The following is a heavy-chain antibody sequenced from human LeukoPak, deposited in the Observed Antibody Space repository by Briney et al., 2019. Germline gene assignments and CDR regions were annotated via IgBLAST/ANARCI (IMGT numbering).Heavy chain of an antibody. D-gene: IGHD1-26*01. V-gene: IGHV1-46*01. J-gene: IGHJ4*02. CDR3: ARDKDAATTPYCFDY. Sequence: ASVKVSCKASGYTFTGYYMHWVRQAPGQGLEWMGIINPSGGSTSYAQKFQGRVTMTRDTSTSTVYMELSSLRSEDTAVYYCARDKDAATTPYCFDYWGQGTLVTVSS. CDR2: INPSGGST. CDR1: GYTFTGYY.